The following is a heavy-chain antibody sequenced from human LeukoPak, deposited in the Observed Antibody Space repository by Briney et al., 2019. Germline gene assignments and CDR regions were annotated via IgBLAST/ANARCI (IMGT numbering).Heavy chain of an antibody. CDR2: ISYDGSNK. V-gene: IGHV3-30*18. CDR3: AKDGPLIKGWDWGYFDY. J-gene: IGHJ4*02. Sequence: GRSLRLSCAASGFTFSSYGMHWVRQAPGKGLEWVAVISYDGSNKYYADSVKGRFTISRDNSKNTLYLQMNSLRAEDTAVYYCAKDGPLIKGWDWGYFDYWGQGTLVTVSS. CDR1: GFTFSSYG. D-gene: IGHD3/OR15-3a*01.